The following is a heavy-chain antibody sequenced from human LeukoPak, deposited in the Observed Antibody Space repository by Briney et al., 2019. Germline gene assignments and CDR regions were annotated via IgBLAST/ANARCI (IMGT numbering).Heavy chain of an antibody. CDR3: AKRDAGDLPFDY. J-gene: IGHJ4*02. CDR2: ISSSSSYI. V-gene: IGHV3-21*04. D-gene: IGHD5-24*01. CDR1: GFTFSSYS. Sequence: GGSLRLSCAASGFTFSSYSMNWVRQAPGKGLEWVSSISSSSSYIYYADSVKGRFTISRDNAKNSLYLQMNSLRAEDTAVYYCAKRDAGDLPFDYWGQGTLVTVSS.